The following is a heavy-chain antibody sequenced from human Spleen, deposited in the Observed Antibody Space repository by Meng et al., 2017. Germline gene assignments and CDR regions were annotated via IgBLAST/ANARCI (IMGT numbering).Heavy chain of an antibody. CDR2: ISWDGHDT. Sequence: GESLKISCAASGFTFDHYAMHWVRQPPGKGLQWVSLISWDGHDTYYGDSVKGRFTISRDNSKNSLYLQMNSLRPEDTALYYCVKDIGAIGVTEAFDTWGQGTMVTVSS. CDR3: VKDIGAIGVTEAFDT. CDR1: GFTFDHYA. J-gene: IGHJ3*02. D-gene: IGHD3-10*01. V-gene: IGHV3-43D*03.